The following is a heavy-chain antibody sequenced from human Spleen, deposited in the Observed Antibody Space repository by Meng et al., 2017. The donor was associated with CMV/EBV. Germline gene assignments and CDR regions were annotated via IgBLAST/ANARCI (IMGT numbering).Heavy chain of an antibody. CDR2: LYFSGTT. CDR1: SISRSDNY. D-gene: IGHD5-24*01. Sequence: SISRSDNYWGWIRQPPGKGLEWIGNLYFSGTTYYNPSLKSRVTISVDTSKNQFSLKVSSVTAADTAVYYCARGGPRYRWGYNWFDPWGQGTLVTVSS. V-gene: IGHV4-39*07. CDR3: ARGGPRYRWGYNWFDP. J-gene: IGHJ5*02.